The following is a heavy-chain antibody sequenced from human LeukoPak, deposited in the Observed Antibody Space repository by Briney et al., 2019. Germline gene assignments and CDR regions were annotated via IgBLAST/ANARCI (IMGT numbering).Heavy chain of an antibody. Sequence: ASVKVSCKASGYTFTSYGISWVRPAPGQGLGWMGWINPKSGDTKYAQKLQGRVTMTRDTSISTAYMELSRLRSDDTAVYYCARDGYSGRFDPWGQGTLVTVSS. D-gene: IGHD1-26*01. CDR2: INPKSGDT. V-gene: IGHV1-2*02. CDR1: GYTFTSYG. CDR3: ARDGYSGRFDP. J-gene: IGHJ5*02.